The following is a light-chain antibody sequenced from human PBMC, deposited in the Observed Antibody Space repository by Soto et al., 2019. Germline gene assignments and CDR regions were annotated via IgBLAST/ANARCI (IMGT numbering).Light chain of an antibody. J-gene: IGLJ3*02. CDR2: EVS. Sequence: ALTQPPSASGSPGQSVTISCTGTSSDVGGYNYVSWYQQHPGKAPKLMIYEVSKRPSGVPDRFSGSKSGNTASLTVSGLQAEDEADYYCSSYAGSNIGVFGVGTKLTVL. V-gene: IGLV2-8*01. CDR3: SSYAGSNIGV. CDR1: SSDVGGYNY.